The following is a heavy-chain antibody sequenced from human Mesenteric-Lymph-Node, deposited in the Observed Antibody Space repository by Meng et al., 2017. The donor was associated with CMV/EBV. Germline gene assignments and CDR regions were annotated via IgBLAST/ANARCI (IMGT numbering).Heavy chain of an antibody. D-gene: IGHD1-14*01. Sequence: GESLKISCKGSGYTFANYWIGWVRQMPGKGLEWMGIIYPGDSETIYSPSFQGQVTISAGRSLSTTYLQWSSLKASDTAMYYCARARTTLDAFDIWGQGTMVTVSS. CDR1: GYTFANYW. CDR3: ARARTTLDAFDI. V-gene: IGHV5-51*01. CDR2: IYPGDSET. J-gene: IGHJ3*02.